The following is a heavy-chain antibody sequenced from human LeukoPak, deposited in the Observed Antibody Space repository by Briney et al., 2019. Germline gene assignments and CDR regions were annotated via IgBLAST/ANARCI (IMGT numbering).Heavy chain of an antibody. V-gene: IGHV4-59*01. CDR3: ARERCHHDTLTGYSHLYAFDI. Sequence: SETLSLTCTVSGGSISSYYWSWIRQPPGKGLEWIGYIYYSGSTNYNPSLKSRVTISVDTSKNQFSLKLSSVTAADTAVYYCARERCHHDTLTGYSHLYAFDIWGQGTMVTVSS. D-gene: IGHD3-9*01. CDR1: GGSISSYY. J-gene: IGHJ3*02. CDR2: IYYSGST.